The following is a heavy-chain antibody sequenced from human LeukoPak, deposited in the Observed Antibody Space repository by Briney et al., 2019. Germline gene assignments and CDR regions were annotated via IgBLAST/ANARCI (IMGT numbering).Heavy chain of an antibody. Sequence: GGSLRLSCAASGFTFSSYWMSWVRQAPGKGLEWVANMNQDGSEKYYVDSVKGRFTISRDNAKNSLYLQMNSLRAEDTAVYYCARDEYGGNSFANFDLWGRGTLVTVSS. V-gene: IGHV3-7*01. J-gene: IGHJ2*01. D-gene: IGHD4-23*01. CDR1: GFTFSSYW. CDR2: MNQDGSEK. CDR3: ARDEYGGNSFANFDL.